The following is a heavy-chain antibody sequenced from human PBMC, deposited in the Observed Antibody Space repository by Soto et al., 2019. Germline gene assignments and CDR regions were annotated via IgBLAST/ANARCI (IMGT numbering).Heavy chain of an antibody. CDR3: ARTDRDFYGLDV. J-gene: IGHJ6*02. V-gene: IGHV3-13*05. Sequence: EVQLVESGGGLVQPGGSLRLSCAASGFTFRNYDMHWVRQGTGKGLEWVSGISAAGDPDYADSVEGRFTISRENAQNSFFLQMNSPTVGDTAVYYCARTDRDFYGLDVWGQGTTVIVSS. CDR1: GFTFRNYD. CDR2: ISAAGDP.